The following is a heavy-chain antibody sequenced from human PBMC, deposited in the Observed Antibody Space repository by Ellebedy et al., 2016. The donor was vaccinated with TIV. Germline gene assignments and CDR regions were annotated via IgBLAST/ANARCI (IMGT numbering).Heavy chain of an antibody. CDR2: INHSGST. V-gene: IGHV4-34*01. D-gene: IGHD3-16*02. J-gene: IGHJ4*02. CDR3: ARGQGITFGGVIVHPSFDY. Sequence: SETLSLTXAVYGGSFSGYYWSWIRQPPGKGLEWIGEINHSGSTNYNPSLKSRVTISVDTSKNQFSLKLSSVTAADTAVYYCARGQGITFGGVIVHPSFDYWGQGTLVTVSS. CDR1: GGSFSGYY.